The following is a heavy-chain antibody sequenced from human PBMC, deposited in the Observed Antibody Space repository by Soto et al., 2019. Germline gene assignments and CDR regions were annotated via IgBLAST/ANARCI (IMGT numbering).Heavy chain of an antibody. CDR2: ISAYNGNT. Sequence: QVQLVQSGAEVKKPGASVKVSCKASGYTFTNYAISWVRQAPGQVLEWMGWISAYNGNTNYAQKLQGRVTMTTDTSTSSASMELRSLRSDDTAVYYCARAWFGDFVYYFDYWGQGTLVTVSS. CDR1: GYTFTNYA. J-gene: IGHJ4*02. CDR3: ARAWFGDFVYYFDY. D-gene: IGHD3-10*01. V-gene: IGHV1-18*01.